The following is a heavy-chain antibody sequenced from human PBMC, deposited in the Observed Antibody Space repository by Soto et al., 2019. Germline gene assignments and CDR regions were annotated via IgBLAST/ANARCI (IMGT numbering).Heavy chain of an antibody. CDR3: AKNWDTTSSSSSH. CDR1: GFTFTTYA. J-gene: IGHJ4*02. D-gene: IGHD6-6*01. V-gene: IGHV3-23*01. Sequence: EVQLLESGGGLVQPGGSQRLSCAASGFTFTTYAMSWVRQAPGKGLEWVAAIRGSGGSTYYADSVKGRFTISRDNSKNTLYLQMHSLRAEDTAVYYCAKNWDTTSSSSSHWGQGTLVTVSS. CDR2: IRGSGGST.